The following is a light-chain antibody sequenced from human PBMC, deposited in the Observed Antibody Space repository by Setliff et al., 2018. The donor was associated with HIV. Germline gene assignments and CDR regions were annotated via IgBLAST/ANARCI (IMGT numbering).Light chain of an antibody. CDR1: SSDIGNYNV. CDR2: EVS. CDR3: SSFTSSGTYV. J-gene: IGLJ1*01. V-gene: IGLV2-14*02. Sequence: QSVLTQPASVSGSPGHSITISCTGSSSDIGNYNVVSWYQQYPGKAPKVIIYEVSKRPSGVSDRFSASKSGNTASLTISGLQAEDEADYYCSSFTSSGTYVFGTGTKVTVL.